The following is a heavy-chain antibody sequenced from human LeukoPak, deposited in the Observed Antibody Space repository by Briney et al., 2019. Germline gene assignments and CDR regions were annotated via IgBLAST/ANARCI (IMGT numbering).Heavy chain of an antibody. D-gene: IGHD3-22*01. V-gene: IGHV3-23*01. CDR2: ISGSGGST. CDR1: GFTFSSYA. CDR3: AKTGDSSGYYHFDY. J-gene: IGHJ4*02. Sequence: GGSLRLSCAASGFTFSSYAMSWVRQAPGKGLEWVSAISGSGGSTYYADSVKGRFTISRDNSKSTLYLQMNSLRAEDTAVYYCAKTGDSSGYYHFDYWGKGTLVTVSS.